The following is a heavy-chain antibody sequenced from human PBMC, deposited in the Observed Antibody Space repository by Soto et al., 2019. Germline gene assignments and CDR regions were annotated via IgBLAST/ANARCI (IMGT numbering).Heavy chain of an antibody. Sequence: XETLSLTCTVSGGSISSYYWSRIRQPPGKGLEWIGYIYYSGSTNYNPSLKSRVTISVDTSKNQFSLKLSSVTAADTAVYYCARGFHSSGWPGYNWFDHWGQGPLVTVSS. CDR3: ARGFHSSGWPGYNWFDH. CDR2: IYYSGST. V-gene: IGHV4-59*01. D-gene: IGHD6-19*01. CDR1: GGSISSYY. J-gene: IGHJ5*02.